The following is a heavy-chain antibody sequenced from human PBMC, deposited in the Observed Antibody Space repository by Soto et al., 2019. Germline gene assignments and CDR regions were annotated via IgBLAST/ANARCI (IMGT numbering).Heavy chain of an antibody. J-gene: IGHJ6*02. CDR2: IERDDDDK. Sequence: SGATLVNPTETLTLTCAFSGFSLTSPGMCVSWIRQSPGKALEWLALIERDDDDKYYSTSLKTRLTISKDTRKNQVVLTMANMEPADTATYYCARSIRGPRRFNGMDVWGQVTTVTVSS. CDR1: GFSLTSPGMC. D-gene: IGHD1-20*01. V-gene: IGHV2-70*13. CDR3: ARSIRGPRRFNGMDV.